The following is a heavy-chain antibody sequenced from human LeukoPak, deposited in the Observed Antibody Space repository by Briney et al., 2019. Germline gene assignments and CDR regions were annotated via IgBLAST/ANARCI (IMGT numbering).Heavy chain of an antibody. CDR2: ISSNGGST. CDR3: ARDVVPSSGWYGTFDY. J-gene: IGHJ4*02. CDR1: GFTFSSYA. D-gene: IGHD6-19*01. V-gene: IGHV3-64*01. Sequence: GGSLRLSCAASGFTFSSYAMHWVRQAPGKGLGYVSAISSNGGSTYYANSVKGRFTISRDNSKNTLYLQMGSLRAEDMAVYYCARDVVPSSGWYGTFDYWGQGTLVTVSS.